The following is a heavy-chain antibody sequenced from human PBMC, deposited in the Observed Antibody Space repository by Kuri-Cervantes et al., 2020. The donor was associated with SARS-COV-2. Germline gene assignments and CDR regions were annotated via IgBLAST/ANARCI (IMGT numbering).Heavy chain of an antibody. CDR1: GGSFSGYY. D-gene: IGHD2-2*01. Sequence: GSLRLSCAVYGGSFSGYYWSWIRQPPGKGLEWIGEINHSGSTNYNPSLKSRVTISVDTSKNRFSLKLSSVTAADTAVYYCARIVVVPAASGYYYYYGMDVWSQGTTVTVSS. CDR2: INHSGST. V-gene: IGHV4-34*01. J-gene: IGHJ6*02. CDR3: ARIVVVPAASGYYYYYGMDV.